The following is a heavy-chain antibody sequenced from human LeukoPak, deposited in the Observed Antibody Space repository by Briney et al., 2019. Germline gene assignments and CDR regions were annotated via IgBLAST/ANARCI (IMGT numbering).Heavy chain of an antibody. CDR2: ISAYNGNT. Sequence: GASVKVSCKASGYTFTSYGISWVRQAPGQGLEWMGWISAYNGNTNYAQKLQGRVTMTTDTSTSTAYMELRSLRSDDTAVYYCARVGSASDPRRPFTNFSSWSPWGQGTLVTVSS. D-gene: IGHD6-13*01. CDR1: GYTFTSYG. CDR3: ARVGSASDPRRPFTNFSSWSP. V-gene: IGHV1-18*01. J-gene: IGHJ5*02.